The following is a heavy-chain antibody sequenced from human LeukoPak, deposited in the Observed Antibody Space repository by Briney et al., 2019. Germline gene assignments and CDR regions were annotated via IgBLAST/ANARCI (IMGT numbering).Heavy chain of an antibody. CDR1: SXX. V-gene: IGHV1-8*01. J-gene: IGHJ4*02. D-gene: IGHD3-16*02. CDR2: MNPNSGNT. Sequence: SXXINWVRQATGQGLEWMGWMNPNSGNTGYAQKFQGRVTMTRNTSISTAYMELSSLRSEDTAVYYCATNTFGGVIVNFDYWGQGTLVTVSS. CDR3: ATNTFGGVIVNFDY.